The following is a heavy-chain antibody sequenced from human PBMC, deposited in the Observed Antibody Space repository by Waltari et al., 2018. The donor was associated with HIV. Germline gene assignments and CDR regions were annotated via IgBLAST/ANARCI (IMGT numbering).Heavy chain of an antibody. J-gene: IGHJ4*02. Sequence: QVQLVQSGAEVKKPGASVKVSCKASGYTFTASYMHWVRQAPGQGLEWMGWINPNSGGTNYAQKFQGRVTMTRDTSISTAYMELSRLRSDDTAVYYCATALYSSSSAGSIDYWGQGTLVTVSS. CDR1: GYTFTASY. CDR2: INPNSGGT. V-gene: IGHV1-2*02. D-gene: IGHD6-6*01. CDR3: ATALYSSSSAGSIDY.